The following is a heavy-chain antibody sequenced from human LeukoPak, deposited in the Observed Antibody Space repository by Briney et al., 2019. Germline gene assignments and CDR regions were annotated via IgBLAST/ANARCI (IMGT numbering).Heavy chain of an antibody. CDR1: GFTFDDYG. J-gene: IGHJ6*03. Sequence: GGSLRLSCAASGFTFDDYGMSWVRQAPGKGLEWFSGINWNGGSTGYADSVKGRFTISRDNAKNSLYPQMNSLRAEDTALYYCAREGGWDIRAAAGVDYYYYMDVWGKGTTVTVSS. CDR2: INWNGGST. D-gene: IGHD6-13*01. CDR3: AREGGWDIRAAAGVDYYYYMDV. V-gene: IGHV3-20*04.